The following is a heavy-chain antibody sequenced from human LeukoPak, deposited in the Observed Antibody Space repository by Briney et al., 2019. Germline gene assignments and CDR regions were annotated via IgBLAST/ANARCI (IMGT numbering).Heavy chain of an antibody. CDR1: GGSISAYY. D-gene: IGHD5-18*01. J-gene: IGHJ6*02. CDR3: ARTTWIQLWLAYYYYGMDV. V-gene: IGHV4-59*08. CDR2: IYFTGTT. Sequence: SETLSLTCTISGGSISAYYWSWIRQPLGKGLEWIGYIYFTGTTTYHPSLRSRVTISLDTSNNQFSLKLSSVTAADTAVYYCARTTWIQLWLAYYYYGMDVWGQGTTVTVSS.